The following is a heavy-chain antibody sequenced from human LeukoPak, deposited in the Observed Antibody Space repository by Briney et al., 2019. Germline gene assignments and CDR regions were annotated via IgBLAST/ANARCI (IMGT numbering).Heavy chain of an antibody. Sequence: NTSETLSLSCTVSGGSISNYYWNWLRQPPGKGLEWIGYIYYSGSTNYNPSLKSRVTMSLDTSKNQFSLRLTSVTAADTAVYYCARGGSGTYYHYWGQGTLVTVSS. CDR2: IYYSGST. CDR3: ARGGSGTYYHY. J-gene: IGHJ4*02. D-gene: IGHD1-26*01. V-gene: IGHV4-59*01. CDR1: GGSISNYY.